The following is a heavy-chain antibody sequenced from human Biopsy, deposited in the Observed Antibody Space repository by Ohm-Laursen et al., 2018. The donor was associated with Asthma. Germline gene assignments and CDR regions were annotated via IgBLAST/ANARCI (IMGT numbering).Heavy chain of an antibody. Sequence: SETLSLTCTVSGGSVSSGSYYWRWIRQPPGWGLAWVSYISYSGSTDYNPSLKSRLTISMDTSKNQFSLKLSSVTAADPAVYYCARGPTTRRDFDLWGRGTLVTVSS. J-gene: IGHJ2*01. CDR3: ARGPTTRRDFDL. D-gene: IGHD2-15*01. CDR2: ISYSGST. V-gene: IGHV4-61*01. CDR1: GGSVSSGSYY.